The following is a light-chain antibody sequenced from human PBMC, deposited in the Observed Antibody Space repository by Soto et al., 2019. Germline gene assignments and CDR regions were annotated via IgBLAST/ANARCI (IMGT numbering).Light chain of an antibody. CDR3: QQYTSWPPIT. V-gene: IGKV3-15*01. J-gene: IGKJ4*01. CDR1: QTISSN. Sequence: EIVMTQSPATLSVSPGERATLSCRASQTISSNLAWYQQKPGQAPRLLIYGASTRATGIPARSSGSGSGREFTLTISSLQSEDFAVYYCQQYTSWPPITFGGGTKVEIK. CDR2: GAS.